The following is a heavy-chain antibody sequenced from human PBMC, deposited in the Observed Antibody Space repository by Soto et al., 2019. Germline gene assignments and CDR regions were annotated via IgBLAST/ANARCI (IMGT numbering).Heavy chain of an antibody. CDR1: GFTFSNYA. J-gene: IGHJ3*01. Sequence: GGSLRLSCAASGFTFSNYAMRWVRQAPGKGLECISAISLSGATTYYADSVKGRFTVSRDNSKNMLSLQMNSLRAEDTAKYFCVKGLGESSLLVPFDLWGQGTTVTVSS. D-gene: IGHD3-16*02. CDR2: ISLSGATT. V-gene: IGHV3-23*01. CDR3: VKGLGESSLLVPFDL.